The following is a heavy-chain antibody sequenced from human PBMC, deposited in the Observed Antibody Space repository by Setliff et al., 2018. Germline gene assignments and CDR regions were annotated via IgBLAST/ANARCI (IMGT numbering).Heavy chain of an antibody. CDR2: ISGYNGDT. CDR3: ARDTHQWDPLYFDS. D-gene: IGHD1-26*01. V-gene: IGHV1-18*01. CDR1: GYTFTSYG. J-gene: IGHJ4*02. Sequence: GASVKVSCKASGYTFTSYGINWVRQAPGQRLEWVGWISGYNGDTNYAQKFRGRVTLTKDTSTNTKYMELRSLRSDDTAMYYCARDTHQWDPLYFDSWGQGTLGTVS.